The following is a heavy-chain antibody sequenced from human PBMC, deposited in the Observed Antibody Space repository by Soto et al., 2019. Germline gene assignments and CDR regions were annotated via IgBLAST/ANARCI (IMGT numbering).Heavy chain of an antibody. CDR1: GFTFSSYS. CDR2: ISRTSNYI. CDR3: ARVTSTVVTGDF. D-gene: IGHD4-17*01. J-gene: IGHJ4*02. V-gene: IGHV3-21*06. Sequence: EVQLVESGGGLVKPGESMRLSCGVSGFTFSSYSMNWVRQAPGKGLEWVSSISRTSNYIYYTDSVKGRFTVSRDNAKNSLYSQMDNLRVDDTAVYFCARVTSTVVTGDFWGQGILVSVSS.